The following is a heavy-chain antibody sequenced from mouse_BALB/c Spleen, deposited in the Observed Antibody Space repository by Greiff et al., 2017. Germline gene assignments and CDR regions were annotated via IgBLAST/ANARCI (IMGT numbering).Heavy chain of an antibody. CDR1: GFTFSSYT. CDR2: ISSGGSYT. CDR3: TREPGGFAY. Sequence: EVQVVESGGGLVKPGGSLKLSCAASGFTFSSYTMSWVRQTPEKRLEWVATISSGGSYTYYPDSVKGRFTISRDNAKNTLYLQMSSLKSEDTAMYYCTREPGGFAYWGQGTLVTVSA. J-gene: IGHJ3*01. V-gene: IGHV5-6-4*01.